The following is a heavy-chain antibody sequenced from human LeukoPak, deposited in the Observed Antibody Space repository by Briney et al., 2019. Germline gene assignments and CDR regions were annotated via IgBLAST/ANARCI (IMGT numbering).Heavy chain of an antibody. CDR2: ISGSGGST. J-gene: IGHJ4*02. CDR1: GFTFSSYA. V-gene: IGHV3-23*01. Sequence: GGSLRLSCAASGFTFSSYAMSWVRQAPGKGLEWVSAISGSGGSTYYADSVKGRFTISRDNSKNTLYLQMNSLRAEDTAVYYCAKDPQWYSSHHTLDYWGQGTLVTVSS. CDR3: AKDPQWYSSHHTLDY. D-gene: IGHD6-13*01.